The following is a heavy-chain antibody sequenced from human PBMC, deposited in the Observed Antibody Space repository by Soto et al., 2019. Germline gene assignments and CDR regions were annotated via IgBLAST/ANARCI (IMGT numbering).Heavy chain of an antibody. D-gene: IGHD3-9*01. CDR1: GGSISSHY. J-gene: IGHJ6*02. Sequence: NPSETLSLTCTVSGGSISSHYWSWIRQPPGKGLEWIGYIYYSGSTNYNPSLKSRVTISVDTSKNQFSLKLSSVTAADTAVYYCAREIRYFDWLPNPYYYYGMDVWGQGTTVTVSS. V-gene: IGHV4-59*11. CDR2: IYYSGST. CDR3: AREIRYFDWLPNPYYYYGMDV.